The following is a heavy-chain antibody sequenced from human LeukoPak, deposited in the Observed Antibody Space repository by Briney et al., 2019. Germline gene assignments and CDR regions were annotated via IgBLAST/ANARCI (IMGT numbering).Heavy chain of an antibody. CDR2: ISSSGSTI. CDR1: GFTFSSYE. Sequence: GGSLRLSCAASGFTFSSYEMNWVRQAPGKGLEWVSYISSSGSTIYYADPVKGRFTISRDNAKNSLYLQMNSLRAEDTAVYYCARVDRFFDYWGQGTLVTASS. J-gene: IGHJ4*02. V-gene: IGHV3-48*03. CDR3: ARVDRFFDY. D-gene: IGHD1-14*01.